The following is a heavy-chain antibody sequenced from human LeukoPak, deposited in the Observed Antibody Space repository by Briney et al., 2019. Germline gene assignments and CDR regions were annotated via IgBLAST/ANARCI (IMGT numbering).Heavy chain of an antibody. J-gene: IGHJ6*03. CDR2: INHSGST. CDR3: ARGTNRPRYYYYYYSMDV. V-gene: IGHV4-34*01. D-gene: IGHD6-6*01. CDR1: GGSFSGYY. Sequence: PSETLSLTCAVYGGSFSGYYWSWIRQPPGKGLEWIGEINHSGSTNYNPSLKSRVTISVDTSKNQFSLKLSSVTAADTAVYYCARGTNRPRYYYYYYSMDVWGKGTTVTVSS.